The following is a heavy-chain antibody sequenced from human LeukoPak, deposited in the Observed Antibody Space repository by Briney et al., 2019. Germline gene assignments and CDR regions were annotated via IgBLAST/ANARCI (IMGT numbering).Heavy chain of an antibody. J-gene: IGHJ3*02. CDR3: VRGRIVVVTAIRPEAFDI. CDR1: NGSFSGYY. V-gene: IGHV4-34*01. Sequence: SETLSLTCAVYNGSFSGYYWSWIRQPPGKGLEWIGEINHSGSTNYNPSLKSRVSISEDTSKNQYSLRLTSVTAADTAVYYCVRGRIVVVTAIRPEAFDIWGQGTLVTVSS. D-gene: IGHD2-21*02. CDR2: INHSGST.